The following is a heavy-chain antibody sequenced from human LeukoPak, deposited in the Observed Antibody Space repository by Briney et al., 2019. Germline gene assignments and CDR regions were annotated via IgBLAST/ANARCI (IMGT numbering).Heavy chain of an antibody. CDR2: IRYDGSNK. CDR1: GFTFSSYG. D-gene: IGHD3-22*01. CDR3: AKGALYDSSGYMVY. V-gene: IGHV3-30*02. J-gene: IGHJ4*02. Sequence: AGGSLRLSCAASGFTFSSYGMHWVRQAPGKGLEWVAFIRYDGSNKYYADSVKGRFTISRDNSKNTLYLQMNSLRAEDTAVYYCAKGALYDSSGYMVYWGQGTLVTVSS.